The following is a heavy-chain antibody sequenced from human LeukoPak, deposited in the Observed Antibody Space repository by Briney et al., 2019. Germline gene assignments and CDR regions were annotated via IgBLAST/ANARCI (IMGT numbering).Heavy chain of an antibody. Sequence: SETLSLTCTVSGGSISSGNYYWSWIRKPAGKGLEWIGRIYTSGSSNYNPSLKSRVTISVDTSKNQFSLKLSSVTAADTAVYYCAREGDYYDTSGTLDYWGQGTLVTVSS. CDR2: IYTSGSS. J-gene: IGHJ4*02. CDR1: GGSISSGNYY. CDR3: AREGDYYDTSGTLDY. V-gene: IGHV4-61*02. D-gene: IGHD3-22*01.